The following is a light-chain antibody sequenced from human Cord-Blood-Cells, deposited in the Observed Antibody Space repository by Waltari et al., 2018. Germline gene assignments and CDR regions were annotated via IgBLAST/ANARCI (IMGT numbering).Light chain of an antibody. CDR2: DVS. CDR1: SSDVGGYNY. J-gene: IGLJ3*02. Sequence: QSALTQPASVSGSTGQSITISCTGTSSDVGGYNYVSWYQQHPGKAPKLMIYDVSNRPSGVSNRFSGSKSGNTASLTISGLQAEDEADYYCNSYTSSSPWVFGGGTKLTVL. CDR3: NSYTSSSPWV. V-gene: IGLV2-14*01.